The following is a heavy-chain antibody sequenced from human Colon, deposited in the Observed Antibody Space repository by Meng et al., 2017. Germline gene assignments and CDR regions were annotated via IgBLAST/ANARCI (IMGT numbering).Heavy chain of an antibody. Sequence: LKISCAASGFTFSSYEMNWVRQAPGKGLDWVSYISSSGSTIYYADSVKGRFTISRDNAKNSLYLQMNSLRAEDTAVYYCQKSYDSSGYDAFDIWGQGTMVTVSS. CDR3: QKSYDSSGYDAFDI. CDR1: GFTFSSYE. J-gene: IGHJ3*02. V-gene: IGHV3-48*03. D-gene: IGHD3-22*01. CDR2: ISSSGSTI.